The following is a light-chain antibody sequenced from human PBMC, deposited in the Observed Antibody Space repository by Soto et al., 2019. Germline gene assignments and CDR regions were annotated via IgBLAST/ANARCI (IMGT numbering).Light chain of an antibody. CDR1: SSDVGGYNF. CDR2: DVT. Sequence: QSALTQPPSASGSPGQSVTISCTGASSDVGGYNFVSWYQQHPGKAPKLMIYDVTKRPSGVPDRFSGSKSGNTASLTVSGLQVDDEADYYCSSYAGTSTPVASGGGTKLTVL. V-gene: IGLV2-8*01. J-gene: IGLJ2*01. CDR3: SSYAGTSTPVA.